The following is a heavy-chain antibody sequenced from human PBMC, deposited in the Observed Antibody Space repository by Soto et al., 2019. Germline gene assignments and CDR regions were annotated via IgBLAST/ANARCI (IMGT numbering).Heavy chain of an antibody. CDR1: GFTFSSYG. CDR2: IWYDESNK. Sequence: QVQLVESGGGVVQPGRSLRLSCAASGFTFSSYGMHWVRQAPGKGLEWVAVIWYDESNKYYADSVKGRFTISRDNSRNTLYLQMNSLRAEDTAVYYCATFRGYSERMLLNYGMDVWGQGTTVTVSS. D-gene: IGHD5-18*01. V-gene: IGHV3-33*01. CDR3: ATFRGYSERMLLNYGMDV. J-gene: IGHJ6*02.